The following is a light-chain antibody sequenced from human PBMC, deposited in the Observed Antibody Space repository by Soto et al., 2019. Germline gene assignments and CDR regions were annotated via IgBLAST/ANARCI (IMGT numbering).Light chain of an antibody. CDR2: GAS. Sequence: EIVMTQSPATLSVSPGERATLSCRASQSVSSNLAWYQQKPGQAPRLLIYGASTRATGIPARFSGSGSGKEFPLAIRSLQSEDFAVYYCQQYNNWPPWTFGQGTKVEIK. CDR1: QSVSSN. J-gene: IGKJ1*01. CDR3: QQYNNWPPWT. V-gene: IGKV3-15*01.